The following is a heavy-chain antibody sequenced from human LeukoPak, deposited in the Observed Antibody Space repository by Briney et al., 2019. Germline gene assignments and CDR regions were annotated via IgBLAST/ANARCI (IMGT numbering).Heavy chain of an antibody. CDR3: ARCQEQLDYYGLDV. Sequence: GGSLRLSCAASGFTFSSYDMHWVRQATGKGLEWVSAIGTAGDTYYPGSVKGRFTISRENAKNMLYLQMNSLRAEDTAVYYCARCQEQLDYYGLDVWGQGTTVTVSS. CDR2: IGTAGDT. J-gene: IGHJ6*02. CDR1: GFTFSSYD. V-gene: IGHV3-13*04. D-gene: IGHD6-6*01.